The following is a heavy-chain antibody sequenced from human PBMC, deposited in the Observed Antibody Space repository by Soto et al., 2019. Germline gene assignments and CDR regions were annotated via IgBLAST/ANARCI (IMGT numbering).Heavy chain of an antibody. D-gene: IGHD6-13*01. V-gene: IGHV4-31*03. CDR2: IYYSGST. J-gene: IGHJ6*02. Sequence: SETLSLTCTVSGGSISSGGYYWSWIRQHPGKGLEWIGYIYYSGSTYYNPSLKSRVTISVDTSKNQFSLKLSSVTAADTAVYYCARDSPAAGTSYYYYGMDVWGQGTTVTVSS. CDR1: GGSISSGGYY. CDR3: ARDSPAAGTSYYYYGMDV.